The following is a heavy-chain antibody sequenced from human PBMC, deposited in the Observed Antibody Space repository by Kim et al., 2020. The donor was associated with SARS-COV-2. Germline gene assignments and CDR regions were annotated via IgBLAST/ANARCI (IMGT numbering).Heavy chain of an antibody. J-gene: IGHJ4*02. CDR1: TPTGLS. V-gene: IGHV1-24*01. CDR3: ATVFAIFGVVTRFDY. CDR2: FDHEDVET. D-gene: IGHD3-3*01. Sequence: TPTGLSVHGVRQAPGKGVEWMGGFDHEDVETIYAQKFQGRGTMTEDKSTDTAYMELSSLRSEDTAVYYCATVFAIFGVVTRFDYWGQGTLAT.